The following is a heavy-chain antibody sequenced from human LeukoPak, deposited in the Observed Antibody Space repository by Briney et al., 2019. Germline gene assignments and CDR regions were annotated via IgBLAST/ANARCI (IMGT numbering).Heavy chain of an antibody. CDR2: LSAYNGNT. Sequence: GASVKVSCKASGYTFTSYGISWVRQAPGQGLEWMGWLSAYNGNTNYAQKLQGRVTMTTDTSTSTAYMELRSLRSDDTAVYYCARVGMATIFPWFDPWGQGTLVTVSS. V-gene: IGHV1-18*01. D-gene: IGHD5-24*01. CDR3: ARVGMATIFPWFDP. J-gene: IGHJ5*02. CDR1: GYTFTSYG.